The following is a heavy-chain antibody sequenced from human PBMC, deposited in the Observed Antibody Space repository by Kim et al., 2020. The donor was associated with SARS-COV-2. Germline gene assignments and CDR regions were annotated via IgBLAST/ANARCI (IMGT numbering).Heavy chain of an antibody. Sequence: ASVKVSCKVSGYTLTELSMHWVRQAPGKGLEWMGGFDPEDGETIYAQKFQGRVTMTEVTSTDTVYMELSSLRSEDTAVYYCATLDSSGYYKEYYFDYWGQGTLVTVSS. J-gene: IGHJ4*02. CDR1: GYTLTELS. CDR3: ATLDSSGYYKEYYFDY. V-gene: IGHV1-24*01. CDR2: FDPEDGET. D-gene: IGHD3-22*01.